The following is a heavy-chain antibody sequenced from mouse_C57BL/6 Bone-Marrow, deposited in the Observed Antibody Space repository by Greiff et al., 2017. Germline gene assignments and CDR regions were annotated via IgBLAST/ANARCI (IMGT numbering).Heavy chain of an antibody. CDR1: GYTFTSYW. V-gene: IGHV1-69*01. J-gene: IGHJ3*01. D-gene: IGHD1-1*01. Sequence: VQLQQSGAELVMPGASVKLSCKASGYTFTSYWMHWVKQRPGQGLEWIGEIDPSDSYTNYNQKFKGKSTLTVDKSSSTAYMQLSSLTSEDSAVYYCARFGYGSSYGWFAYWGQGTLVTVSA. CDR3: ARFGYGSSYGWFAY. CDR2: IDPSDSYT.